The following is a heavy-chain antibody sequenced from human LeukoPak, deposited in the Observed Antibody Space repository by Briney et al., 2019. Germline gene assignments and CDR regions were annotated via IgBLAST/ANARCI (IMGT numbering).Heavy chain of an antibody. CDR1: GFTISSYG. Sequence: GGSLRLSCAASGFTISSYGMSWVRQAPGKGLEWVANIKQDGSEKYYVDSVKGRFTISRDNAKNSLYLQMNSLRAEDTAVYYCARDIHYYDSSGYSLDYWGQGTLVTVSS. CDR3: ARDIHYYDSSGYSLDY. V-gene: IGHV3-7*01. D-gene: IGHD3-22*01. CDR2: IKQDGSEK. J-gene: IGHJ4*02.